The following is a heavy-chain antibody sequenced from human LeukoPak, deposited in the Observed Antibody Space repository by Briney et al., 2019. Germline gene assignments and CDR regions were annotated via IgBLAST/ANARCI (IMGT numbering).Heavy chain of an antibody. CDR1: GFTFSSYW. CDR3: ARTLGITAAGRIDY. Sequence: GGSLRLSCAASGFTFSSYWMSWVRQAPGKGLEWVANIKQDGSEKYYVDSVKGRFTISRDNPKNSLYLQTNSLRAEDTAVYYCARTLGITAAGRIDYWGQGTLVTVSS. D-gene: IGHD6-13*01. CDR2: IKQDGSEK. V-gene: IGHV3-7*01. J-gene: IGHJ4*02.